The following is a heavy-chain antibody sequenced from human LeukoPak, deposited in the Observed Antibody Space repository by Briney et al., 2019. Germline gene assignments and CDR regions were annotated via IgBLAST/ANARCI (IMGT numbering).Heavy chain of an antibody. CDR2: ISSDSSYI. Sequence: PGGSLRLSCAASGFIFSSYSMNWVRQAPGKGLEWVSSISSDSSYIYYADSVKGRFTNSRDNAKNSLYLQMNSLRAEDTAVYYCARVVYYDSTAYQYWGQGTLVTVSS. CDR1: GFIFSSYS. CDR3: ARVVYYDSTAYQY. D-gene: IGHD3-22*01. J-gene: IGHJ4*02. V-gene: IGHV3-21*01.